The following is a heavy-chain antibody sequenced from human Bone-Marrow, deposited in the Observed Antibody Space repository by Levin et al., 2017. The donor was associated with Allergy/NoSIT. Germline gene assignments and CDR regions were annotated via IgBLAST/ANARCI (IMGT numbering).Heavy chain of an antibody. CDR3: ASLPGHDSSGYYYGSTNYYFDY. CDR2: INHSGST. J-gene: IGHJ4*02. V-gene: IGHV4-34*01. Sequence: SETLSLTCAVYGGSFSGYYWSWIRQPPGKGLEWIGEINHSGSTNYNPSLKSRVTISVDTSKNQFSLKLSSVTAADTAVYYCASLPGHDSSGYYYGSTNYYFDYWGQGTLVTVSS. D-gene: IGHD3-22*01. CDR1: GGSFSGYY.